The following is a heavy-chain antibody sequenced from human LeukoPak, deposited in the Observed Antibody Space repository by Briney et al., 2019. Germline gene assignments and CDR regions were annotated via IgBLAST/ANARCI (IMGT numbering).Heavy chain of an antibody. CDR3: AKDTYYHDSSGYYRFDY. V-gene: IGHV3-23*01. CDR2: ISTSGTT. CDR1: GFILSSYA. D-gene: IGHD3-22*01. Sequence: GGSLRLSCAASGFILSSYAMTWVRQGPGKGLEWVSVISTSGTTFYADSVKGRFTISRDNSKNTLYLQMNTLSAEDTAVYYCAKDTYYHDSSGYYRFDYWGQGTLVTVSS. J-gene: IGHJ4*02.